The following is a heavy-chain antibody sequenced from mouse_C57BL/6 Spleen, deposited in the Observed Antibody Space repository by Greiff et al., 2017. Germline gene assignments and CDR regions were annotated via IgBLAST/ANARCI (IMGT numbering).Heavy chain of an antibody. CDR2: IAPNSGGP. D-gene: IGHD1-1*01. CDR1: GYTFTSYW. CDR3: ALSTTVVATNFEV. Sequence: VQLQQSGAELVKPGASVKLSCKASGYTFTSYWMHWVKQRPGRGLEWIGRIAPNSGGPKYNEKFKSKATLTVDKPSSTAYMQLSSLTSEDSAVYYCALSTTVVATNFEVWGTGTTVTVSS. J-gene: IGHJ1*03. V-gene: IGHV1-72*01.